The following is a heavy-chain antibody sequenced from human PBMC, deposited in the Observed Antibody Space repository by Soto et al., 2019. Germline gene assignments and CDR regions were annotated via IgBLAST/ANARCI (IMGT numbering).Heavy chain of an antibody. D-gene: IGHD6-6*01. Sequence: EVQLVETGGGLIQPGGSLRLSCAASGFTVSSNYMSWVRQAPGKGLEWFSVIYSGGSTYYADSVKGRFTISRDNSKNTLYLQMNSLRAEDTAVYYCARDRGIAARDTRYYYYGMDVWGQGTTVTVSS. CDR1: GFTVSSNY. J-gene: IGHJ6*02. CDR2: IYSGGST. V-gene: IGHV3-53*02. CDR3: ARDRGIAARDTRYYYYGMDV.